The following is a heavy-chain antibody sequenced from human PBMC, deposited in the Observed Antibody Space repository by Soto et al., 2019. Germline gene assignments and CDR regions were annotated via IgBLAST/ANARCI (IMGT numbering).Heavy chain of an antibody. CDR2: IWYDGSNK. CDR3: ARDLLHYYDSSGYYYGGYYYYGMDV. V-gene: IGHV3-33*01. Sequence: GGSLRLSCAASGFTFSSYGMHWVRQAPGKGLEWVAVIWYDGSNKYYADSVKGRFTISRDNSKNTLYLQMNSLRAEDTAVYYCARDLLHYYDSSGYYYGGYYYYGMDVWGQGTTVTVSS. J-gene: IGHJ6*02. CDR1: GFTFSSYG. D-gene: IGHD3-22*01.